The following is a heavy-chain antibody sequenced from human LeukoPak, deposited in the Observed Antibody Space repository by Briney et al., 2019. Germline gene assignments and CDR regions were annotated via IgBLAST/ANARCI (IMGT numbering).Heavy chain of an antibody. CDR1: GYTLTELS. CDR3: ATDLLYDSSGYCFD. Sequence: ASVKVSCKVSGYTLTELSMHRVRQAPGKGLEWMGGFDPEDGETIYAQKFQGRVTMTEDTSTDTAYMELSSLRSEDTAVYYCATDLLYDSSGYCFDWGQGTLVTVSS. CDR2: FDPEDGET. J-gene: IGHJ4*02. D-gene: IGHD3-22*01. V-gene: IGHV1-24*01.